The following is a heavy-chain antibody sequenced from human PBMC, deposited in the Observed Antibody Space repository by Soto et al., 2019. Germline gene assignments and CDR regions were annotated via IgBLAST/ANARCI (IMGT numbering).Heavy chain of an antibody. J-gene: IGHJ6*02. Sequence: SETLYLTCTVSCASISGSYCSWIPQPPGKGLEWIGYMYNTGSTVYNPSFKSRVTISVDTSKNQFSLKLNSVTAADTAVYYCARDLWGYCGTDCYPLDVWGQGTTVT. CDR1: CASISGSY. D-gene: IGHD2-21*02. CDR3: ARDLWGYCGTDCYPLDV. V-gene: IGHV4-59*01. CDR2: MYNTGST.